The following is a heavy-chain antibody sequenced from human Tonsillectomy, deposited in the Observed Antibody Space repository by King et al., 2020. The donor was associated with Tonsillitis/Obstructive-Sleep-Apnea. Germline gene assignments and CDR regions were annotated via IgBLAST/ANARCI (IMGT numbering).Heavy chain of an antibody. V-gene: IGHV5-10-1*03. Sequence: QLVQSGAEVKKPGESLRISCQGSGYSFTSYWINWVRQMPGKGLEWMGRVDPSDSYTNYSPSFQGHVTISADKSISTAYLQWSSLKASDTAMYYCARRQDYSNYWGDARDVWGQGTTVTVSS. CDR3: ARRQDYSNYWGDARDV. CDR1: GYSFTSYW. D-gene: IGHD6-13*01. CDR2: VDPSDSYT. J-gene: IGHJ6*02.